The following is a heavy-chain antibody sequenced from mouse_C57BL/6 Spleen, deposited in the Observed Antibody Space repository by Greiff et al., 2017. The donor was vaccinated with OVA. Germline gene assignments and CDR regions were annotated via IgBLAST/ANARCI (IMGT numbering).Heavy chain of an antibody. CDR1: GYTFTSYW. V-gene: IGHV1-69*01. J-gene: IGHJ2*01. D-gene: IGHD1-1*01. CDR3: ARAVVAPFDD. CDR2: IDPSDSYT. Sequence: VQLQQPGAELVMPGASVKLSCTASGYTFTSYWMHWVKQRPGQGLEWIGEIDPSDSYTNYNQKFQGKSTLTVDKSSSTAYMQLSSLTSEDSAVYYCARAVVAPFDDWGKGTTLTVSS.